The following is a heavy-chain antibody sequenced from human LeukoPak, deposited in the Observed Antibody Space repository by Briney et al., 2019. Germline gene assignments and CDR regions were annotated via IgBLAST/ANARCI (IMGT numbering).Heavy chain of an antibody. J-gene: IGHJ4*02. Sequence: NPSETLSLTCAVYGGSFSGYYWSWIRQPPGKGLEWIGEINHSGSTNYNPSLKSRVTISVDTSKNQFSLKLSSVTAADTAVYYCARRSITMVRGVISRWGQGTLVTVSS. CDR3: ARRSITMVRGVISR. CDR2: INHSGST. CDR1: GGSFSGYY. V-gene: IGHV4-34*01. D-gene: IGHD3-10*01.